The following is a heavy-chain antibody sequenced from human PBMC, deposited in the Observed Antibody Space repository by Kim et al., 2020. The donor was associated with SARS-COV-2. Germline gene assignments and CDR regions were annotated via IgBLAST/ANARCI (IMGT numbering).Heavy chain of an antibody. CDR2: M. V-gene: IGHV3-11*01. CDR3: ARSVARGYFDV. Sequence: MNSPGSRKGRFTISRDNAKNSPYLQMNSLRAGDTAVYYCARSVARGYFDVWGRGTLVTVSS. J-gene: IGHJ2*01.